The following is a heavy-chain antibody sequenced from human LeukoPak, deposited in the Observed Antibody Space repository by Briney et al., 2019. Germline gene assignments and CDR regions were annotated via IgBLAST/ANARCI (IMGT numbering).Heavy chain of an antibody. J-gene: IGHJ5*02. CDR3: ARDLSSSGWYAWFDP. CDR2: IYSGGST. V-gene: IGHV3-66*01. CDR1: GFTVSSNY. Sequence: PGGSLRLSCAASGFTVSSNYMSWVRQAPGKGLEWVSVIYSGGSTYYADSVKGRFTISRDNSKNTLYLQMNSLRAEDTAAYYCARDLSSSGWYAWFDPWGQGTLVTVSS. D-gene: IGHD6-19*01.